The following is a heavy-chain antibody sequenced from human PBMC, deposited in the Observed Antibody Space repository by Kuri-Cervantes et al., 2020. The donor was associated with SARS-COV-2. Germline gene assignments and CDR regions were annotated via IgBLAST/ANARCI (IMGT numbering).Heavy chain of an antibody. CDR3: ARDITGGGQQLVLLY. Sequence: GGSLRLSCAASGFTFSGYAMHWVRQAPGKGLEWVAVISYDGSNKYYADSVKGRFTISRDNSKNTLYLQMNSLRAEDTAVYYCARDITGGGQQLVLLYWGQGTLVTVSS. V-gene: IGHV3-30*01. D-gene: IGHD6-13*01. J-gene: IGHJ4*02. CDR1: GFTFSGYA. CDR2: ISYDGSNK.